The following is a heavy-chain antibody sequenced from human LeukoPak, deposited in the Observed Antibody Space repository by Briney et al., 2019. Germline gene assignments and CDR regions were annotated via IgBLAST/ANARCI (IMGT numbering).Heavy chain of an antibody. D-gene: IGHD2-8*01. CDR2: IIPIFGTA. CDR1: GGTFSSYA. J-gene: IGHJ4*02. Sequence: GASVKVSCKASGGTFSSYAISWVRQAPGQGLEWMGGIIPIFGTANYAQKFQGRVTITTDESTSTAYMELSSLRSEDTAVYYCARASLMVYGRYYFDYWGQGTLVTVSS. V-gene: IGHV1-69*05. CDR3: ARASLMVYGRYYFDY.